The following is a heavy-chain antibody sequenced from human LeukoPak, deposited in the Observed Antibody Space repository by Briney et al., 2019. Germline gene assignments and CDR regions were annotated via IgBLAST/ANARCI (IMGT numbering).Heavy chain of an antibody. CDR3: TIEWELFDY. CDR1: GFTFINAW. V-gene: IGHV3-15*01. Sequence: GGSLRLSVAAFGFTFINAWMSWVRQAPGKGLEWVGRIKSKTDGGTTDYAAPVKGRFTISRDDSKNTLYLQMNSLKTEDTAVYYCTIEWELFDYWGQGTLVTVSS. J-gene: IGHJ4*02. D-gene: IGHD1-26*01. CDR2: IKSKTDGGTT.